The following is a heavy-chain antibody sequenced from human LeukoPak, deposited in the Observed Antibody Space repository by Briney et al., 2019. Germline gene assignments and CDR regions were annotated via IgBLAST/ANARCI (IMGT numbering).Heavy chain of an antibody. CDR1: GGSISSGDYY. V-gene: IGHV4-30-4*01. Sequence: SQTLSLTCTVSGGSISSGDYYWSWIRQPPGKGLEWIGYIYYSGSTYYNPSLKSRVTISVDTSKKQFSLKLSSVTAADTAVYYCARAYLTTIRGNYYYYMDVWGKGTTVTVSS. CDR2: IYYSGST. CDR3: ARAYLTTIRGNYYYYMDV. J-gene: IGHJ6*03. D-gene: IGHD3-22*01.